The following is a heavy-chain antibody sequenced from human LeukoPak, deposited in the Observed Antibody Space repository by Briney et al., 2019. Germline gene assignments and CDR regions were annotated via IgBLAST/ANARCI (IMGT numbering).Heavy chain of an antibody. V-gene: IGHV3-9*01. CDR1: GFTFDDYA. CDR2: ISWNSGSI. CDR3: AKDFGSYYDSSGLGDY. Sequence: GGSLRLSCAASGFTFDDYAMHWVRQAPGKGLEWVSGISWNSGSICYADSVKGRFTISRDNAKNSLYLQMNSLRAEDTALYYCAKDFGSYYDSSGLGDYWGQGTQVTVSS. D-gene: IGHD3-22*01. J-gene: IGHJ4*02.